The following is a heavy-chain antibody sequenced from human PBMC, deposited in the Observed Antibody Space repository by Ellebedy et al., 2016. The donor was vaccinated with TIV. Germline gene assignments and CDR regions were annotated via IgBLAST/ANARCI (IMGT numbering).Heavy chain of an antibody. Sequence: ASVKVSCKASGYTFTSYYMHWVRQAPRQGLEWMGIIDPSGATTDFAQKFQGRVTMTRDTSTRTVYMELSSLRSEDTAVYYCARDRIVSSTSDLYYGMDVWGQGTTVTVSS. CDR3: ARDRIVSSTSDLYYGMDV. D-gene: IGHD5/OR15-5a*01. CDR1: GYTFTSYY. J-gene: IGHJ6*02. CDR2: IDPSGATT. V-gene: IGHV1-46*01.